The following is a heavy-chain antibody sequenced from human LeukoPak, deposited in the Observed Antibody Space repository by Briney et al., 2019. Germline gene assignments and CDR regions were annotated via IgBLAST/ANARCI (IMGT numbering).Heavy chain of an antibody. Sequence: QPGGSLRLSCAASGFTFSSYAMSWVRQAPGKGLEWVSAISGSGGSTYYADSVKGRFTISRDNSKNTLYLQMNSLRAEDTAVYYCAKHDLVGGTPYYDSSGYYYFDYWGQGTLVTVSS. D-gene: IGHD3-22*01. J-gene: IGHJ4*02. CDR1: GFTFSSYA. CDR2: ISGSGGST. V-gene: IGHV3-23*01. CDR3: AKHDLVGGTPYYDSSGYYYFDY.